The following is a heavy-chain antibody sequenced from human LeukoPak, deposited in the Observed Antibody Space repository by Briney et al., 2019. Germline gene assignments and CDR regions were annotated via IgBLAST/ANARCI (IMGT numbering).Heavy chain of an antibody. CDR1: GFTFSSHG. CDR2: ISGGGGGT. Sequence: GGSLRLSCAASGFTFSSHGMSWVRQAPGKGLEWVSGISGGGGGTFYADSVRGRFTISRDNSKNTVYLQMNSLRAEDTAVYYCAKGATTVTSNFDYWGQGTLVTVSS. D-gene: IGHD4-17*01. V-gene: IGHV3-23*01. J-gene: IGHJ4*02. CDR3: AKGATTVTSNFDY.